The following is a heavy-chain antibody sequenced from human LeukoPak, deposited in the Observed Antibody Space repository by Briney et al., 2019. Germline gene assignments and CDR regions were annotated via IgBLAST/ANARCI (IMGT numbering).Heavy chain of an antibody. J-gene: IGHJ4*02. CDR2: IYTSGST. CDR1: GGSISSGSYY. Sequence: SQTLSLTCTVSGGSISSGSYYWSWIRQPAGKGLEWIGRIYTSGSTNYNPSLKSRVTISVDTSKNQFSLKLSSVTAADTAVYYCAREGYGDPDYWGQGTLVTVSS. V-gene: IGHV4-61*02. CDR3: AREGYGDPDY. D-gene: IGHD4-17*01.